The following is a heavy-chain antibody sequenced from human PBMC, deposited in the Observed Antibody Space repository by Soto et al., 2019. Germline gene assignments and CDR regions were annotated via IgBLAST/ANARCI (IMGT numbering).Heavy chain of an antibody. V-gene: IGHV4-59*02. J-gene: IGHJ4*02. Sequence: QVQLQESGPGLVKPSETLSLTCTVSGDSVSSFYWSWLRQSPGKGLEWIAYIHYGGSTNSNPSLRSRVTISLDTSKNQFFLTLSSVTTADTAIYYCANIVWGGASFDIWGQGTLVTVSS. CDR3: ANIVWGGASFDI. D-gene: IGHD7-27*01. CDR1: GDSVSSFY. CDR2: IHYGGST.